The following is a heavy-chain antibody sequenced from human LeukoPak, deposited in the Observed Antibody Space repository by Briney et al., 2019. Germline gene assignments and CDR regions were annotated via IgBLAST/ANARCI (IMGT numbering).Heavy chain of an antibody. CDR1: GYTLTGYY. D-gene: IGHD3-22*01. CDR2: INPNSGVT. V-gene: IGHV1-2*02. Sequence: ASVKVSCKASGYTLTGYYMHWVRQAPGQGLEWMGWINPNSGVTNYAQKFQGRVTMTRDTSISTAYMELSRLRSDDTAVYYCARSTTTYYYDSSGYSDYWGQGTLVTVSS. J-gene: IGHJ4*02. CDR3: ARSTTTYYYDSSGYSDY.